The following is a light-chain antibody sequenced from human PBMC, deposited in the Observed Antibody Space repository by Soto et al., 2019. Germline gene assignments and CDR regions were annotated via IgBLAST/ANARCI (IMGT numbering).Light chain of an antibody. J-gene: IGKJ2*01. V-gene: IGKV1-39*01. CDR1: QTVSNY. Sequence: DIPMTQSPSSLSASVGDRVTITCRASQTVSNYLNWYQQKPGKAPKLLIYAASSLQSGVPSRFSGSGSGTDFTLTISSLQPEDFATYYCQQSDSTPPTFGQGTKLEIK. CDR3: QQSDSTPPT. CDR2: AAS.